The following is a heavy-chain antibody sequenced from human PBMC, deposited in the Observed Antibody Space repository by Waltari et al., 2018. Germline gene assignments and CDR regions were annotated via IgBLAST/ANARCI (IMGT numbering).Heavy chain of an antibody. CDR3: AREFGVSGYFDY. CDR2: ISSSSSYI. D-gene: IGHD3-16*01. V-gene: IGHV3-21*01. J-gene: IGHJ4*02. CDR1: GFTLSSYS. Sequence: EVQLVESGGGLVKPGGYLRLSCAASGFTLSSYSMKWGPQAPGKGMEWVSSISSSSSYIYYADSVKCRFTISRDNAKNSLYLQMNSLRAEDTAVYYCAREFGVSGYFDYWGQGTLVTVSS.